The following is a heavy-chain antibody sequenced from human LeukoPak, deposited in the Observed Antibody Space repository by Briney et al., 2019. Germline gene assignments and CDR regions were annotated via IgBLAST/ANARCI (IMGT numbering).Heavy chain of an antibody. CDR3: ARDASSSWYGSYYYYYMDV. D-gene: IGHD6-13*01. CDR1: GYTFTSYG. CDR2: ISAYNGNT. J-gene: IGHJ6*03. Sequence: ASVKVSCKASGYTFTSYGISWVRQAPGQGLEWMGWISAYNGNTNYAQKLQGRVTMTTDTSTSTVYMELSSLRSEDTAVYYCARDASSSWYGSYYYYYMDVWGKGTTVTISS. V-gene: IGHV1-18*01.